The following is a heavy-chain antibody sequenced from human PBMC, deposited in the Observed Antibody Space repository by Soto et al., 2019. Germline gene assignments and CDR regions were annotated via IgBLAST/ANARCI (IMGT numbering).Heavy chain of an antibody. Sequence: PGGSLRLSCAASGFTFSSYEMNWVRQAPGKGLEWVSYISSSGSTIYYADSVKGRFTISRDNAKNSLYLQMNSLRAEDTAVYYCASISSARRGWFDTWGQGTLVTVSS. D-gene: IGHD6-6*01. CDR2: ISSSGSTI. J-gene: IGHJ5*02. CDR1: GFTFSSYE. V-gene: IGHV3-48*03. CDR3: ASISSARRGWFDT.